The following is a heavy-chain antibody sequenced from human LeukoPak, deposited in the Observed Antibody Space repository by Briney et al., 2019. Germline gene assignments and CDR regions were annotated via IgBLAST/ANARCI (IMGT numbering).Heavy chain of an antibody. CDR2: IRYDGSNK. J-gene: IGHJ6*03. CDR1: GFTFSSYG. CDR3: AKVGTRMVTIVAPYYMDV. Sequence: GGSLRLSCAASGFTFSSYGMHWVRQAPGKGLEWVAFIRYDGSNKYQADSVKGRFTISRDNSKNSLYLQMNSLRAEDTAMYYCAKVGTRMVTIVAPYYMDVWGKGTTVTVSS. V-gene: IGHV3-30*02. D-gene: IGHD5-24*01.